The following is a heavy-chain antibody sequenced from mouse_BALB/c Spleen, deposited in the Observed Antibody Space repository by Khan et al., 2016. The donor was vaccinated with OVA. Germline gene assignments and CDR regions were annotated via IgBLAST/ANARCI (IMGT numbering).Heavy chain of an antibody. D-gene: IGHD4-1*01. Sequence: EVELVESGGGLVQPGGSRKLSCAASGFTFSSFGMHWVRQAPEKGLEWVAYISSGSSTIYYADTVKGRFTISRDSPRNTLFLQMTSQRSEDTAMYYCASSNWDYWGQGTTLTVSS. CDR2: ISSGSSTI. CDR3: ASSNWDY. CDR1: GFTFSSFG. V-gene: IGHV5-17*02. J-gene: IGHJ2*01.